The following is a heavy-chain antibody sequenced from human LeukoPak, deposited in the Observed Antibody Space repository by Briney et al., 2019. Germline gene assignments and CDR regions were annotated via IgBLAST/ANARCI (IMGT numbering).Heavy chain of an antibody. V-gene: IGHV3-74*01. CDR1: GFTLRNYW. CDR3: ARYSSSTGGASYYLDY. Sequence: PGGSLRLSCTASGFTLRNYWMHWVRQVLGKRLVWVSRISGDGSVTNYADSVQGRFTISRDNAKNTLYLQIDSLRSEDTAVYYCARYSSSTGGASYYLDYCGHGTLVTVSS. D-gene: IGHD6-6*01. J-gene: IGHJ4*01. CDR2: ISGDGSVT.